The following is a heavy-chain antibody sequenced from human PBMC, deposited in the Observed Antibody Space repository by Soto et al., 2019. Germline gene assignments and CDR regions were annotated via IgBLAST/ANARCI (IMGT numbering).Heavy chain of an antibody. D-gene: IGHD6-19*01. Sequence: PGESLKISCRGSGYYSTSYWIAWVRQMSGKGLEWLGSVDVSDSETKYSPSFQGKVTISADKSTNTADLHWSSLKASDTAMYYCARRGTLSGRDAFDVWGEGTMVTVSS. CDR2: VDVSDSET. CDR1: GYYSTSYW. J-gene: IGHJ3*01. V-gene: IGHV5-51*01. CDR3: ARRGTLSGRDAFDV.